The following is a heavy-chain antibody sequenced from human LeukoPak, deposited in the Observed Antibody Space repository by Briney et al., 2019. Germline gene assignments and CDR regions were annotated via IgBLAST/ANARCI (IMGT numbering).Heavy chain of an antibody. Sequence: GRSLRLSCAASGFTFSSYAMHWVRQAPGKGLEWVAFISYDGGNKYYADSVKGRLTISRDNSKNTLYLQMNSLRAEDTAVYYCARDFSAALVWYFALWGRGTLVTVSS. V-gene: IGHV3-30-3*01. CDR2: ISYDGGNK. CDR3: ARDFSAALVWYFAL. J-gene: IGHJ2*01. D-gene: IGHD6-13*01. CDR1: GFTFSSYA.